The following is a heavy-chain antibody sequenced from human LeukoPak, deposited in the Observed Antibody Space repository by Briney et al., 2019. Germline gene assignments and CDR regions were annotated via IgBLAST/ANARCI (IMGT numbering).Heavy chain of an antibody. J-gene: IGHJ4*02. V-gene: IGHV3-30*18. CDR3: AKDDSSSWSLDY. D-gene: IGHD6-13*01. CDR2: ISYDGSSK. CDR1: GFTFSSYG. Sequence: GRSLRLSCAASGFTFSSYGMHWVRQAPGKGLEWVAVISYDGSSKYYADSVKGRFTISRDNSKNTLYLQMNSLRAEDTAVYYCAKDDSSSWSLDYWGQGTLVTVSS.